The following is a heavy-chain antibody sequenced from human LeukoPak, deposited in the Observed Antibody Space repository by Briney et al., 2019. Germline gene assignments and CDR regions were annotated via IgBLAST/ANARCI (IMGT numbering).Heavy chain of an antibody. CDR2: IYTSGST. Sequence: SETLSLTRIVSGGSISSYYWSWIRQPAGKGLEWIGRIYTSGSTNDNPSLKSRITMSVDTSKNQFSLKLSSVTAAGRVVYCCARDRDFLDYWGQKTVVSV. V-gene: IGHV4-4*07. J-gene: IGHJ4*02. CDR1: GGSISSYY. D-gene: IGHD3-3*01. CDR3: ARDRDFLDY.